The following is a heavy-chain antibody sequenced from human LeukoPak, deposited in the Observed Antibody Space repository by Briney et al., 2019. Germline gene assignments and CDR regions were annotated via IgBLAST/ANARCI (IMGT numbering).Heavy chain of an antibody. Sequence: GGSLRLSCVASGFTFSSYWMSWVRQAPGKGLECVADIKQDGSEKYYVDSVKGRFTISRDNAKNSLYLQMNCLRVEDTAVYYCARAPTVTTGWFDPWGQGTLVTVSS. CDR3: ARAPTVTTGWFDP. J-gene: IGHJ5*02. CDR2: IKQDGSEK. D-gene: IGHD4-17*01. V-gene: IGHV3-7*01. CDR1: GFTFSSYW.